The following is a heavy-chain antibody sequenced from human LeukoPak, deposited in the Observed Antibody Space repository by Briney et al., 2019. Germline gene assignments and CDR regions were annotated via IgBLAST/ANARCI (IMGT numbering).Heavy chain of an antibody. CDR2: ITGNSGTT. V-gene: IGHV3-23*01. CDR1: GLIFSNYA. CDR3: TKDPNGDYIGAFDA. D-gene: IGHD2-8*01. J-gene: IGHJ3*01. Sequence: GGSLRLSCAASGLIFSNYAMTWVRQAPGKGLEWVSSITGNSGTTKYADSVKGRFTMSRENSRNTLYLQMDSLRAEDTAVYYCTKDPNGDYIGAFDAWGPGTMVIVSS.